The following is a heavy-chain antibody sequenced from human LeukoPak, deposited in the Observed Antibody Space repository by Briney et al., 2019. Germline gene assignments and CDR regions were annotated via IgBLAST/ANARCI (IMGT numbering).Heavy chain of an antibody. V-gene: IGHV1-18*01. J-gene: IGHJ4*02. CDR1: GYTFTSYG. CDR2: ISAYNGNT. D-gene: IGHD5-24*01. CDR3: ARPDGYKLRSFDY. Sequence: GASVKLSCKASGYTFTSYGISWVRQAPGQGLEWMGWISAYNGNTNYAQKLHGRVTLTTDTSTSTAYMELRSLRSDDTAVYYRARPDGYKLRSFDYWRQGTLVPVPS.